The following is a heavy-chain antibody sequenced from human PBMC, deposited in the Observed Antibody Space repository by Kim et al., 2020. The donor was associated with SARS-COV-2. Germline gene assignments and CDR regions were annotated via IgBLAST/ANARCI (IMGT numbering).Heavy chain of an antibody. J-gene: IGHJ5*02. CDR3: ATGVGMGVPSWFDP. CDR2: FDPEDGET. Sequence: ASVKVSCKVSGYTLTELSMHWVRQAPGKGLEWMGGFDPEDGETIYAQKYQGRVTMTEDTSTDTAYMELSSLRSEDTAVYYCATGVGMGVPSWFDPCGQGTLVAVSS. D-gene: IGHD1-26*01. V-gene: IGHV1-24*01. CDR1: GYTLTELS.